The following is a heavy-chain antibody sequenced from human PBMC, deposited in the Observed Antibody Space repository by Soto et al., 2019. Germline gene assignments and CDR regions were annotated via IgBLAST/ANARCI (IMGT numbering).Heavy chain of an antibody. CDR3: ARMATFGSLNWFDP. Sequence: QVKLVQSGAEVREPGASVKVSCKASGYSFTNNDVSWVRQATGQGLEWMGWMNPGSGDTGYAQKFQGRVTMTRDISIATADMELSSLRSDDPAIYYCARMATFGSLNWFDPWGQGTLVTVSS. D-gene: IGHD3-16*01. J-gene: IGHJ5*02. CDR1: GYSFTNND. V-gene: IGHV1-8*01. CDR2: MNPGSGDT.